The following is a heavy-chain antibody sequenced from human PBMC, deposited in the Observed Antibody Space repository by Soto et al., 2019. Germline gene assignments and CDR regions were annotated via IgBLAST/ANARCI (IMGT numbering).Heavy chain of an antibody. CDR3: AGMYSSSLIY. CDR2: INAGNGDT. CDR1: GYTFRTYP. D-gene: IGHD6-6*01. Sequence: EASVKVSCKASGYTFRTYPLNWVRQAPGQRLEWMGWINAGNGDTQYSQTFQGRVTITRDTSATTSYMELSSLSSDDTAVYYCAGMYSSSLIYWGQGTLVTVSS. J-gene: IGHJ4*02. V-gene: IGHV1-3*01.